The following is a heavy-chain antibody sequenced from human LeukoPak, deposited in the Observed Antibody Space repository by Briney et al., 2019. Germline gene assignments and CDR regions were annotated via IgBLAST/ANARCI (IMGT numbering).Heavy chain of an antibody. D-gene: IGHD3-10*01. CDR1: GFTFSSYA. V-gene: IGHV3-30*04. CDR3: ARDGRAPLWFGELYFDY. CDR2: TSYDGSNK. J-gene: IGHJ4*02. Sequence: GGSLRLSCAASGFTFSSYAMHWVRQAPGKGLEWVAVTSYDGSNKYYADSVKGRFTISRDNSKNTLYLQMNSLRAEDTAVYYCARDGRAPLWFGELYFDYWGQGTLVTVSS.